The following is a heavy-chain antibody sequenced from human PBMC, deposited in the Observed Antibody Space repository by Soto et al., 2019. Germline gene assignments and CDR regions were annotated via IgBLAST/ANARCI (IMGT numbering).Heavy chain of an antibody. D-gene: IGHD6-19*01. J-gene: IGHJ4*02. CDR1: GGSFSGYY. CDR3: ARSEQWLPFDY. V-gene: IGHV4-34*01. CDR2: INHSGST. Sequence: SETLSLTCAVYGGSFSGYYWSWIRQPPGKGLEWIGEINHSGSTNYNPSLKSRVTMSVDTSKNQFSLKLSSVTAADTAVYYCARSEQWLPFDYWGQGTLVTVSS.